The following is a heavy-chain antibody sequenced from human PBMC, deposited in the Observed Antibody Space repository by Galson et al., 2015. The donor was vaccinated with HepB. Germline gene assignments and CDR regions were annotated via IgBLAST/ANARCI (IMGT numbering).Heavy chain of an antibody. D-gene: IGHD3-10*01. Sequence: SLRLSCAASGFTFDDYAMHWVRQAPGKGLEWVSGISWNSGSTGYADSVKGRFTISRDNAKNSLYLQMNSLRAEDTALYYCAKAIWFGELFVGAFDIWGQGTMVTVSS. V-gene: IGHV3-9*01. CDR1: GFTFDDYA. CDR2: ISWNSGST. J-gene: IGHJ3*02. CDR3: AKAIWFGELFVGAFDI.